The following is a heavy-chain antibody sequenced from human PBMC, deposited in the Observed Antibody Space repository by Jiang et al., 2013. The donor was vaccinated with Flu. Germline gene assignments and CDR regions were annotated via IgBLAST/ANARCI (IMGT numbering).Heavy chain of an antibody. V-gene: IGHV3-7*01. D-gene: IGHD5-24*01. CDR2: IKQDGSEK. J-gene: IGHJ6*02. Sequence: VQLLESGGGLVQPGGSLRLSCAASGFTFSSYWMSWVRQAPGKGLEWVANIKQDGSEKYYVDSVKGRFTISRDNAKNSLYLQMNSLRAEDTAVYYCARDGRMATIYWSYYYYGMDVWGQGTTGHRSP. CDR3: ARDGRMATIYWSYYYYGMDV. CDR1: GFTFSSYW.